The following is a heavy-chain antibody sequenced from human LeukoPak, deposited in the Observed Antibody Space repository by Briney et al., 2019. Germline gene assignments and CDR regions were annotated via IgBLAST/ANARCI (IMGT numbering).Heavy chain of an antibody. CDR1: GYTFTGYY. V-gene: IGHV1-2*02. CDR3: ARDHCSSTSCYGDFDY. J-gene: IGHJ4*02. D-gene: IGHD2-2*01. Sequence: ASVKVSCTASGYTFTGYYMHWVRQAPGQGLEWMGWINPNSGGTNYAEKLQGRVTMTRDTSISTAYMELSRLRSDDTAVYYCARDHCSSTSCYGDFDYWGQGTLVSGSS. CDR2: INPNSGGT.